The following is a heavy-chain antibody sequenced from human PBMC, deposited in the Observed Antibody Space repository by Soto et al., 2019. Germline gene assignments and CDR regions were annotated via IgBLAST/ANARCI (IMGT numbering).Heavy chain of an antibody. J-gene: IGHJ4*02. CDR1: GFTFSSYW. CDR2: IKQDGSEK. D-gene: IGHD5-12*01. CDR3: ATGFRAVY. Sequence: EVQLVESGGGLVQPGGSLRLSCVASGFTFSSYWMNWVRQAPGKGLEWVASIKQDGSEKYYLDSVKGRFTISRDNAKNSLYLQMNSLRAEDTAVYYCATGFRAVYWGQGTLVTVSS. V-gene: IGHV3-7*05.